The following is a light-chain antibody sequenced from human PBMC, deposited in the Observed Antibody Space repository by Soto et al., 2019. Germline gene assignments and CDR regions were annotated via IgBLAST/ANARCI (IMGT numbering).Light chain of an antibody. Sequence: DIQMTQSPSSLSASVGDRVTITCRASQSISSYLNWYQQKPGKAPKLLIYAASSLQSGVPSRFSGSGSTTDFTLTINSLQPEDFATYYCQQSYSTPRTFGQGTELEIK. CDR3: QQSYSTPRT. CDR1: QSISSY. CDR2: AAS. J-gene: IGKJ2*01. V-gene: IGKV1-39*01.